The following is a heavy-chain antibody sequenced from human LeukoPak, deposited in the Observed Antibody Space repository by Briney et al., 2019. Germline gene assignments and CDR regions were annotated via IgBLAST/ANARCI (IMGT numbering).Heavy chain of an antibody. V-gene: IGHV5-51*01. CDR2: IYPGDSDT. Sequence: GESLKIFCKGSGYSFTSYWIGWVRQMPGKGLEWMGIIYPGDSDTRYSPSFQGQVTISADKSISTAYLQWSSLKASDTAMYHCARPYSSSWYTIGYWGQGTLVTVSS. D-gene: IGHD6-13*01. J-gene: IGHJ4*02. CDR3: ARPYSSSWYTIGY. CDR1: GYSFTSYW.